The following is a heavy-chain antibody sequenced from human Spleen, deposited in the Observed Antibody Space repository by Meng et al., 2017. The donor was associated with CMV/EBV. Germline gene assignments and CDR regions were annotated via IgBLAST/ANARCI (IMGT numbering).Heavy chain of an antibody. CDR2: MHYSGKT. Sequence: GSVRRSLSYWGWIRQAPRKGLEGIGSMHYSGKTNYNPSLKSRVTMSVDTSKNEFSLKLSAVTAADTAVYYCARDNYYESSRDGWFVPWGQGTLVTVSS. J-gene: IGHJ5*02. CDR3: ARDNYYESSRDGWFVP. CDR1: GSVRRSLSY. D-gene: IGHD3-22*01. V-gene: IGHV4-39*07.